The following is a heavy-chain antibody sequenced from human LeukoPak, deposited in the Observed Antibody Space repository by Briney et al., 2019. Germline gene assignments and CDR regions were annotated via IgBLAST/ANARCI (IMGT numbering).Heavy chain of an antibody. Sequence: ASVKVSCKASGYTFTSYGISWVRQAPGQGLEWMGWISVYNGNTNYAQKLQGRVTMTTDTSTSTAYMELRSLRSDDTAVYYCARGTITFGGVTVKFDYWGQGTLVTVSS. CDR1: GYTFTSYG. J-gene: IGHJ4*02. CDR3: ARGTITFGGVTVKFDY. V-gene: IGHV1-18*04. CDR2: ISVYNGNT. D-gene: IGHD3-16*02.